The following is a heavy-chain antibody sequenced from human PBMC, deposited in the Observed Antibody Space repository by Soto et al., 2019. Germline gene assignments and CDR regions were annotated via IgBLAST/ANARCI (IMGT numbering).Heavy chain of an antibody. CDR1: GFTFSGYA. Sequence: GGSLRLSCAASGFTFSGYAMNWVRQAPGKGLEWVSYMSSRGTPIYYADSVKGRFTISRDNAKNSLYLQMNSLRAEDTALYYCARENGSFFDPWGQGTLVTVSS. J-gene: IGHJ5*02. CDR3: ARENGSFFDP. D-gene: IGHD2-15*01. CDR2: MSSRGTPI. V-gene: IGHV3-48*03.